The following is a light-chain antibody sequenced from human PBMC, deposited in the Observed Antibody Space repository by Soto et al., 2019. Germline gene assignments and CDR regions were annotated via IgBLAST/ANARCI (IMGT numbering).Light chain of an antibody. CDR1: QSVRSDY. CDR2: GVS. Sequence: EIVLTQSPDTLSLSPGQRANLSCRASQSVRSDYFAWYQQKPGQAPRAIIFGVSTRATGVPDRFSGSGSGTDFTLTISRLEPEDFALYYCQQYGNSPLTFGGGTKVDIK. V-gene: IGKV3-20*01. J-gene: IGKJ4*01. CDR3: QQYGNSPLT.